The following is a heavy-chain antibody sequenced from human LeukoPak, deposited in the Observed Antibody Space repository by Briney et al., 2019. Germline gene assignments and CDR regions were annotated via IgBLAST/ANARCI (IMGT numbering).Heavy chain of an antibody. CDR2: ISAYNDNT. V-gene: IGHV1-18*01. CDR1: GYTFTSYG. J-gene: IGHJ2*01. Sequence: ASVKVSCKASGYTFTSYGISWVRQAPGQGLEWMGWISAYNDNTNYAQKLQGRVTMTTDTSTSTAYMELRSLRSDDTAVYYCARSGGYSSSWFPPYWYFDLWGRGTLVTVSS. D-gene: IGHD6-13*01. CDR3: ARSGGYSSSWFPPYWYFDL.